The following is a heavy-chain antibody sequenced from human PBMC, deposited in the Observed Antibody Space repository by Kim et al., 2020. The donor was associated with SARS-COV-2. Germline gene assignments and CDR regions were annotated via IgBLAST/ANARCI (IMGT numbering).Heavy chain of an antibody. Sequence: SETLSLTCAVYGGSFSGYYWSWIRQPPGKGLEWIGEINHSGSTNYNPSLKSRVTISVDTSKNQFSLKLSSVIAADTAVYYCARGPGYSSSWYGARNWFDP. J-gene: IGHJ5*02. D-gene: IGHD6-13*01. CDR2: INHSGST. V-gene: IGHV4-34*01. CDR1: GGSFSGYY. CDR3: ARGPGYSSSWYGARNWFDP.